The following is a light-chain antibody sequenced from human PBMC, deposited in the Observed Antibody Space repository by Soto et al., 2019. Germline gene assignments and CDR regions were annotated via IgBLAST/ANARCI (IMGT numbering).Light chain of an antibody. CDR3: QQYKTYPLT. CDR2: KAS. Sequence: DIQMTQSPSTLSASVGDRVTITCRASQSISTWLAWYQQKPGKAPNLLIYKASNLESGVPSRFSGSGSGTEFTLTISSLQPDDFATYYCQQYKTYPLTVGGGTTVEIK. J-gene: IGKJ4*01. V-gene: IGKV1-5*03. CDR1: QSISTW.